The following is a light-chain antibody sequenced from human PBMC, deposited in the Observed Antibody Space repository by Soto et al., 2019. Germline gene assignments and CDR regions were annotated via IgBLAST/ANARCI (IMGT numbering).Light chain of an antibody. CDR3: QQSYSTPLT. CDR2: AAS. J-gene: IGKJ5*01. Sequence: DIQMTQSPSSVSAAVVDRVTISCRASQDISNWLAWYQQKKGEAPKFLIYAASNLQSGVPSKFSVSGYGTDFNLTISSLQPEDFATYYCQQSYSTPLTFGQGTRLEIK. CDR1: QDISNW. V-gene: IGKV1-12*01.